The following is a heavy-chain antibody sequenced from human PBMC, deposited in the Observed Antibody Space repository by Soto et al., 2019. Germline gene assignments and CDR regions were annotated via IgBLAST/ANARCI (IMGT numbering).Heavy chain of an antibody. D-gene: IGHD3-22*01. V-gene: IGHV3-7*03. CDR3: AREGGPSYDSRAYYDLFPF. CDR1: GFTFTNYW. Sequence: EVQLVESGGGLVQPGGSLRLSCAASGFTFTNYWMSWVRQAPGKGLEWVANIKEDGSVKHYVDSVKGRFTISRDNAKDSLDLHMDSLRAEDTAVYYCAREGGPSYDSRAYYDLFPFWGQGTLVTVSS. J-gene: IGHJ4*02. CDR2: IKEDGSVK.